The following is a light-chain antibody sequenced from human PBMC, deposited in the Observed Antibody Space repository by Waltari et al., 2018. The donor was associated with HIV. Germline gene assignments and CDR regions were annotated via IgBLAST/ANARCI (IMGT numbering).Light chain of an antibody. CDR1: QSVSSSY. V-gene: IGKV3-20*01. CDR2: GAS. CDR3: QQYGSSPLFT. J-gene: IGKJ3*01. Sequence: EIVLTQSPGTLSLSPGERATISCRASQSVSSSYLAWYRQKPGQAPRLLIYGASSRATGIPDRFSGSGSGTDFTLTISRLEPEDFAVYYCQQYGSSPLFTFGPGTKVDIK.